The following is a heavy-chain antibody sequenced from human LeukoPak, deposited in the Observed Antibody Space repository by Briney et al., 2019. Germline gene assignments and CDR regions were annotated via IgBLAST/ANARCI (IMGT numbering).Heavy chain of an antibody. CDR2: IYTSGST. V-gene: IGHV4-4*07. CDR3: ARDGDYGSGSYYDNFDY. CDR1: GGSISSYY. Sequence: SETLSLTCTVSGGSISSYYWSWIRQPAGKGLEWIGRIYTSGSTNYNPSLKSRVTMSVDTSKNQFSLKLSSVTAADTAVYYCARDGDYGSGSYYDNFDYWGQGTLVTVSS. J-gene: IGHJ4*02. D-gene: IGHD3-10*01.